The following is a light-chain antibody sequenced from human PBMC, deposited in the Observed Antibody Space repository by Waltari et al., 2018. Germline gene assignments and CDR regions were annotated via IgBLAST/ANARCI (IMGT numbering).Light chain of an antibody. CDR1: QGVGRY. J-gene: IGKJ1*01. Sequence: EIVLTQSPGTLPLSPGERATLSCRASQGVGRYLAWYQQKPGQAPRLLIYDASTRATGIPDRFSGSGSGTDFSLTISRLESEDFAVYYCQKYVNLPATFGQGTKVEIK. CDR2: DAS. V-gene: IGKV3-20*01. CDR3: QKYVNLPAT.